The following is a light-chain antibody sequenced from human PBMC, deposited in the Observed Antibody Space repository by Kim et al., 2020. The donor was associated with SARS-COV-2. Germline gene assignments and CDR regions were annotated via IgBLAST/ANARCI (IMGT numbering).Light chain of an antibody. CDR3: LLYYGGAQLV. CDR2: STS. V-gene: IGLV7-43*01. CDR1: TGAVTSGYY. Sequence: GKGTLTCASSTGAVTSGYYPNWFQQKPGQAPRALIYSTSNKRSWTPARFSGSLLGGKAALTLSGVQPEDEAEYYCLLYYGGAQLVFGGGTQLTVL. J-gene: IGLJ3*02.